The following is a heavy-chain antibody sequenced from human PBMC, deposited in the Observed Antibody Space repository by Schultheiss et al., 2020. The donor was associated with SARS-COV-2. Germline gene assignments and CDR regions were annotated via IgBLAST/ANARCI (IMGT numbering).Heavy chain of an antibody. CDR3: ARANYDFWSGPPVY. D-gene: IGHD3-3*01. Sequence: GGSLRLSCAASGFTFSSYAMSWVRQAPGKGLEWVAVISYDGSNKYYADSVKGRFTISRDNSKNTLYLQMNSLRAEDTAVYYCARANYDFWSGPPVYWGQGTLVTVSS. CDR1: GFTFSSYA. V-gene: IGHV3-30*04. CDR2: ISYDGSNK. J-gene: IGHJ4*02.